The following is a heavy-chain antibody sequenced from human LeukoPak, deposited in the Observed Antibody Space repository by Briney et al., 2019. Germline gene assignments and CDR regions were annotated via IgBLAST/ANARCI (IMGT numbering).Heavy chain of an antibody. D-gene: IGHD3-22*01. V-gene: IGHV4-59*01. CDR1: GGSISSYY. J-gene: IGHJ2*01. CDR2: IYYSGST. Sequence: SETLSLTCTVSGGSISSYYWSWIRQPPGKGLEWIGYIYYSGSTNYNPSLKSRVTISVDTSKNQFSLKLSSVSAADTAVYYCASALGGYYDSSGYYFKSWYFDLWGRGTLVTVSS. CDR3: ASALGGYYDSSGYYFKSWYFDL.